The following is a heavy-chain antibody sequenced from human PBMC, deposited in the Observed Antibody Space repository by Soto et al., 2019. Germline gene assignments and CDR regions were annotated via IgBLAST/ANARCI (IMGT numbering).Heavy chain of an antibody. CDR3: ARQPGYSSGWYGTVGYFDY. Sequence: SETLALTCTVSGGSISSSRYYWGWIRQPPGKGLEWIGSIYYSGSTYYNPSLKSRVTISVDTSKNQFSLKLSSVTAADTAVYYCARQPGYSSGWYGTVGYFDYRGQGPLVTVSS. V-gene: IGHV4-39*01. CDR2: IYYSGST. CDR1: GGSISSSRYY. D-gene: IGHD6-19*01. J-gene: IGHJ4*02.